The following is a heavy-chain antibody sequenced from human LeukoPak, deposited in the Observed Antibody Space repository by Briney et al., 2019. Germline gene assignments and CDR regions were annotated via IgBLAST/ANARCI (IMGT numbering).Heavy chain of an antibody. V-gene: IGHV3-23*01. J-gene: IGHJ4*02. Sequence: EPGGSLRLSCAASGFTFNSYAMGWVRQAPGRGLEWVSTIGANEITNYGGSVKGRFTISRDNSKSTLYLQMNSLRAEDTAVYYCAKDAPGAGGFDYWGQGTLVTVSS. CDR2: IGANEIT. CDR1: GFTFNSYA. D-gene: IGHD6-19*01. CDR3: AKDAPGAGGFDY.